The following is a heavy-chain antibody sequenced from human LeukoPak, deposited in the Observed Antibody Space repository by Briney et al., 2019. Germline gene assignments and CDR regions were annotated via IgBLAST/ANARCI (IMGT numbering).Heavy chain of an antibody. V-gene: IGHV1-2*02. J-gene: IGHJ5*02. CDR3: ARGLPGGFDP. CDR1: GHTFSDYY. D-gene: IGHD5-12*01. Sequence: ASVKVSCKAPGHTFSDYYIHWVRQAPGQGLEWMGRINPNTGGTNYAQKFQGRVTMTSDTSISTVYMELRRLRSDDTATFYCARGLPGGFDPWGQGPLVTVSS. CDR2: INPNTGGT.